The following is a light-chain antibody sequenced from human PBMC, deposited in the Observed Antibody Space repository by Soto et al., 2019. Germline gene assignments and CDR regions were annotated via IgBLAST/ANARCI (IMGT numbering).Light chain of an antibody. V-gene: IGLV2-14*01. J-gene: IGLJ2*01. Sequence: QSALTQPASVSGSPGQSITISCTGTSSDVSGYNYVSWYQQHPGKPPKLMIYDVSNRPSGVSNRFSGSKSGNTASLTISGLQAEDEADYYCSSYTSSSTPVVFGGGTKLTVL. CDR2: DVS. CDR1: SSDVSGYNY. CDR3: SSYTSSSTPVV.